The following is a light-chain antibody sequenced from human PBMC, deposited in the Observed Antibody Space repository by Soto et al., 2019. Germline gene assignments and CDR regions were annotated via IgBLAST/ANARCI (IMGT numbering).Light chain of an antibody. CDR3: QQFNDWPRT. CDR2: GAS. Sequence: EIVMTQSPGTLSVSPGERATLSCRASQSVSSNLAWYQQKPGQAPRLLIYGASTRATDIPARFSGSGSGTEFTLTISSLQSEDLAVYYCQQFNDWPRTFGQGTKVDIK. V-gene: IGKV3-15*01. J-gene: IGKJ1*01. CDR1: QSVSSN.